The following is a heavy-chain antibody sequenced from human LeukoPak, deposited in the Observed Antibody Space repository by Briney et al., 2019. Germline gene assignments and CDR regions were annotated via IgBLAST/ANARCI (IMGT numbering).Heavy chain of an antibody. CDR3: VKDLGRYRNNCFDY. CDR1: GFTFSSYA. D-gene: IGHD1-26*01. CDR2: ISGSGGGT. Sequence: GVSLRLSCAASGFTFSSYAMSWVPQAPEKGREWVSTISGSGGGTYYADSVKGRFTISRDDSKNTLYLQMNSLRAEDTAVYYCVKDLGRYRNNCFDYWGQGTLVTVSS. J-gene: IGHJ4*02. V-gene: IGHV3-23*01.